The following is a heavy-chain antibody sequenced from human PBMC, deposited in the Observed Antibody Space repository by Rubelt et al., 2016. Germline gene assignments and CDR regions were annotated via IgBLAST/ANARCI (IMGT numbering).Heavy chain of an antibody. CDR2: LNPGARST. CDR1: GYTFTSYS. J-gene: IGHJ4*02. D-gene: IGHD5-24*01. CDR3: ARTKTVEMATIPLAY. V-gene: IGHV1-46*01. Sequence: QVQLVQSGAEVKKPGASVKVSCKASGYTFTSYSMHSVRQAPAPGLEWMGTLNPGARSTSYERKCQCRDTMTRNRTTSRVCMELSSLRAEDTAVYYCARTKTVEMATIPLAYWGQGTLVTVSS.